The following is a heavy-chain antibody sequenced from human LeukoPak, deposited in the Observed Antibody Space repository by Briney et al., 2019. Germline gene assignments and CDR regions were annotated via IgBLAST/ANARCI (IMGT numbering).Heavy chain of an antibody. CDR1: RASITSYY. Sequence: PSETLSLTCAVSRASITSYYWRWIRQPPGKGLECIGYIYSSVTTKYNPSLKCRVTISLDTSKNQVSMKLTSVPAADTAVYYCASGGLATSPRWDHNWFDPWGQGTLVTVSS. D-gene: IGHD5-24*01. J-gene: IGHJ5*02. CDR2: IYSSVTT. V-gene: IGHV4-59*08. CDR3: ASGGLATSPRWDHNWFDP.